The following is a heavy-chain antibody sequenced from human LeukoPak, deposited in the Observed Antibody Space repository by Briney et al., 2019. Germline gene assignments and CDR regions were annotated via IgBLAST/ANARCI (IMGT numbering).Heavy chain of an antibody. D-gene: IGHD2-21*01. CDR2: ISGSGANT. J-gene: IGHJ4*02. Sequence: GGSLRLSCAASGFTFSSYALGWVRQAPGKGLEWASVISGSGANTYYANSVRGRFTISRDNSRNTLYLQISSLGADDTAVYYCAKDMGRGGGAVIDYWGQGTLVTVSS. CDR1: GFTFSSYA. CDR3: AKDMGRGGGAVIDY. V-gene: IGHV3-23*01.